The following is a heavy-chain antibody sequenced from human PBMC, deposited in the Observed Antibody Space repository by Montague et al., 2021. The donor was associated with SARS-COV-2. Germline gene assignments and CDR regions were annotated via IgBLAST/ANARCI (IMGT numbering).Heavy chain of an antibody. Sequence: SETLSLTCTVSGGSISSSSYYWGWIRQPPGKGLEWIGDIYYSGSTYYNPSLKSRVTISVDTSKNQFSLKLSSVTAADTAVYYCVRFRGERDCGWAKLDAQVNSYCMDVWGQGTLVTVSS. V-gene: IGHV4-39*01. CDR1: GGSISSSSYY. CDR3: VRFRGERDCGWAKLDAQVNSYCMDV. J-gene: IGHJ6*02. D-gene: IGHD6-19*01. CDR2: IYYSGST.